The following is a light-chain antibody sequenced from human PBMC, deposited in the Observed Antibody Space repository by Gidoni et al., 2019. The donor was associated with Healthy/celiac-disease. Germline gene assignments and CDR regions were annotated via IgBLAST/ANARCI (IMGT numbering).Light chain of an antibody. CDR3: QRRSNWPAAT. CDR1: QSVSSY. Sequence: EMVLTQSPATLSLSPGERATLSCRASQSVSSYLAWYQQKPGQAPRLLIYDASNRATGIPARFSGSGSGTDFTLTISSLEPEDFAVYYCQRRSNWPAATFGPXTKVDIK. J-gene: IGKJ3*01. V-gene: IGKV3-11*01. CDR2: DAS.